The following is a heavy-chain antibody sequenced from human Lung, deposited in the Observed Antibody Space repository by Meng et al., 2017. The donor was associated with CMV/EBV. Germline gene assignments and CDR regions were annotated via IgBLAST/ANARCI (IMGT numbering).Heavy chain of an antibody. D-gene: IGHD2-2*01. Sequence: GGSLRLXCSTSGFTFGDYAMNWVRQAPGKGLEWVGFIRGKAYGGTTEHAASVKGRFTISRDDSKSIAYLRMNSLKTEDTAVYYCVRLGGYCSSTSCYYYGMDVWGQGTXVTVSS. CDR2: IRGKAYGGTT. V-gene: IGHV3-49*04. J-gene: IGHJ6*02. CDR1: GFTFGDYA. CDR3: VRLGGYCSSTSCYYYGMDV.